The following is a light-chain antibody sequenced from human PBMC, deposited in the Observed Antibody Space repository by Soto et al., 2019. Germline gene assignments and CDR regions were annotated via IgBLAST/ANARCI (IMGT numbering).Light chain of an antibody. CDR1: QTINYW. CDR2: KAS. V-gene: IGKV1-5*03. CDR3: QQYNTYSRT. J-gene: IGKJ1*01. Sequence: DIQMTQSPSTLSASVGDRVTITCRASQTINYWLAWYQQKPGKAPNLLIYKASSLESGVPSRFSGSGSGTEFTLTISSLQPDDFATYYCQQYNTYSRTFGQGTKVEIK.